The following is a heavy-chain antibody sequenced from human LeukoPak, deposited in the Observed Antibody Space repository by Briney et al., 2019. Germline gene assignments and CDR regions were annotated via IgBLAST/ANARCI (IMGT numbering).Heavy chain of an antibody. CDR1: GFTFSSYA. V-gene: IGHV3-23*01. D-gene: IGHD4-17*01. CDR2: ISGSGGST. CDR3: AKPTRTTTVTNWFDP. J-gene: IGHJ5*02. Sequence: GGSLRLSCAASGFTFSSYAMSWVRQAPGKGLEWVSAISGSGGSTYYADSVKGRFTVSRDNSKNTLYLQMNSLRAEDTAVYYCAKPTRTTTVTNWFDPWGQGTLVTVSS.